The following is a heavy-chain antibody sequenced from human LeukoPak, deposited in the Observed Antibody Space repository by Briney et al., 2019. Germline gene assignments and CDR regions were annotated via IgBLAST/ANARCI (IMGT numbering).Heavy chain of an antibody. D-gene: IGHD6-19*01. CDR1: GYTFTGYY. CDR3: ATAVAGPDDAFDI. CDR2: INPNSGGT. J-gene: IGHJ3*02. Sequence: ASVKVSCKASGYTFTGYYMHWVRQAPGQGLEWMGWINPNSGGTNYAQKFQGRVTMTRDTSISAAYMGLSRLRSDDTAVYYCATAVAGPDDAFDIWGKGTMVTVSS. V-gene: IGHV1-2*02.